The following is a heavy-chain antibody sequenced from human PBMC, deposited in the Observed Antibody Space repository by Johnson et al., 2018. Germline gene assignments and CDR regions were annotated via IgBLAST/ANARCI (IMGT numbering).Heavy chain of an antibody. CDR3: AKDDRPTLRPAAYFQH. J-gene: IGHJ1*01. CDR2: ISYDASNK. V-gene: IGHV3-30*18. CDR1: GFTFSTYA. D-gene: IGHD2-15*01. Sequence: QVQLVESGGGVVQPGRSLRLSCAASGFTFSTYAMHWVRPAPGTGLEWVSVISYDASNKAYADSVKGRFTISRDNSKNTLYLEMNSLRVEDTAVYYCAKDDRPTLRPAAYFQHWGQGTLVTVSS.